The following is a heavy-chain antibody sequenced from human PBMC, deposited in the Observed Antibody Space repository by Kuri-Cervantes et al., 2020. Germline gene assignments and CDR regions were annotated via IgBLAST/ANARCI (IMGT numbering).Heavy chain of an antibody. CDR1: GFTVSSNE. J-gene: IGHJ2*01. CDR3: AIDLVLLWFGEPPGGYFDL. D-gene: IGHD3-10*01. CDR2: ISYDGSNK. V-gene: IGHV3-30-3*01. Sequence: GESLKISCAASGFTVSSNEMSWVRQAPGKGLEWVAVISYDGSNKYYADSVKGRFTISRDNSKNTLYLQMNSLRAEDTAVYYCAIDLVLLWFGEPPGGYFDLWGRGTLVTVSS.